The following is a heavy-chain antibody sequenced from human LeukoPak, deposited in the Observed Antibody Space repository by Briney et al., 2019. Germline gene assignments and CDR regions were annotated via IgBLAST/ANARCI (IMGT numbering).Heavy chain of an antibody. CDR1: GGSISSYY. V-gene: IGHV4-59*01. D-gene: IGHD2-2*01. CDR2: IFYSGST. J-gene: IGHJ5*01. CDR3: ARSHYCSSTSCYDDRPPCGWADS. Sequence: SETLSLTCSVSGGSISSYYWSWIRRPPGKGLEGFGSIFYSGSTNYNPSLTSRGTISVATSKNQFSLRQSSVTAADTAVYYCARSHYCSSTSCYDDRPPCGWADSWGQGTLVTVSS.